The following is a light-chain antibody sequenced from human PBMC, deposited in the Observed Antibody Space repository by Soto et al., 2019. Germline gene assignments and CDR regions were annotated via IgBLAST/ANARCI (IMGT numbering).Light chain of an antibody. V-gene: IGKV3-20*01. J-gene: IGKJ4*02. CDR1: QRVSPSS. CDR2: GAS. CDR3: QQFAGA. Sequence: EIPLPQSPGTLSLSPGQRATLSCWASQRVSPSSLALYRQRPGQTPRLLIYGASSRATGIPDRFSGRGSGTDFTLIISRLEPEDFAVYYCQQFAGACGGGTKVDIK.